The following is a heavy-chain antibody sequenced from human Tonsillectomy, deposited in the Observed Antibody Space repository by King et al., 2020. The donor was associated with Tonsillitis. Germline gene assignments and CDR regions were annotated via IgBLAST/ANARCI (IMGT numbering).Heavy chain of an antibody. Sequence: VQLQESGPGLVKPSETLSLTCNVSGGSISDYYWTWIRQPPGKGLEWMGYIYYSGRTNYNPSLKSRVSILVDTSKNQFSLKLSSVTAADTAVYYCARGSYDILTGYYRLDAFDIWGQGTVVTVSS. CDR2: IYYSGRT. CDR1: GGSISDYY. CDR3: ARGSYDILTGYYRLDAFDI. V-gene: IGHV4-59*08. J-gene: IGHJ3*02. D-gene: IGHD3-9*01.